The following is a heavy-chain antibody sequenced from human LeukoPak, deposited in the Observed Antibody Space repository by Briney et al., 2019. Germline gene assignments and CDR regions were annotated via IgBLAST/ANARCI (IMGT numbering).Heavy chain of an antibody. J-gene: IGHJ5*02. Sequence: GESLKISCKGSGYSFTSYWIGWVRRMPGKGLEWMGIIYPADSDIRYSPSFQGQVTISADKSISTAYLQWSSLKASDTAMYYCARQEYCSGGSCYTWFDPWGQGTLVTVSS. CDR1: GYSFTSYW. V-gene: IGHV5-51*01. D-gene: IGHD2-15*01. CDR2: IYPADSDI. CDR3: ARQEYCSGGSCYTWFDP.